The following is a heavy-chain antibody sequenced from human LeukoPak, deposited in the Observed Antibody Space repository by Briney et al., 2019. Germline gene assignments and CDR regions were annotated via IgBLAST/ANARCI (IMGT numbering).Heavy chain of an antibody. Sequence: GRPLSLSCTASGFTLGDYAMSWFRQAPGKGLEWVGFIRSKAYGGTTEYAASVKGRFTISRDDSKSIGYLQMNSLKTEDTAVYYCTIVVVTAPVYWGQGTLVTVSS. D-gene: IGHD2-21*02. CDR1: GFTLGDYA. V-gene: IGHV3-49*03. CDR3: TIVVVTAPVY. J-gene: IGHJ4*02. CDR2: IRSKAYGGTT.